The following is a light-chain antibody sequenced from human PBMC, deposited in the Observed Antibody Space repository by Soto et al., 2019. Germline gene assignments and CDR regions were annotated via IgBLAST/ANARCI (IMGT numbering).Light chain of an antibody. J-gene: IGKJ3*01. CDR2: AAS. Sequence: DIQMTQSPSSLSASVGDRVTITCRASQSISNYLNWYQHKVGKAPKLLISAASTLQSEVPSRFSGSGPGTDFTLTITSLQHEDLPTYFCQHTYSTPLFTFGPGTQVHIK. V-gene: IGKV1-39*01. CDR1: QSISNY. CDR3: QHTYSTPLFT.